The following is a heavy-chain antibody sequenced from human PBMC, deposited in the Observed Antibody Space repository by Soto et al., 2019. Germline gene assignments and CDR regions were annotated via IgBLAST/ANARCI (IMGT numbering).Heavy chain of an antibody. D-gene: IGHD2-2*01. CDR1: GGSISSYY. CDR3: ARGSDSTLKYQLLQSKTYYYYYYMDV. J-gene: IGHJ6*03. CDR2: IYYSGST. V-gene: IGHV4-59*01. Sequence: SSETLSLTCTVSGGSISSYYWSWIRQPPGKGLEWIGYIYYSGSTNYNPSLKSRVTISVDTSKNQFSLKLSSVTAADTAVYYCARGSDSTLKYQLLQSKTYYYYYYMDVWGKGTTVTVSS.